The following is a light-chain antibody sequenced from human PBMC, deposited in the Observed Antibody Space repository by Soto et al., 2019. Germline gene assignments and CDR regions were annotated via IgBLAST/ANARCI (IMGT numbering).Light chain of an antibody. Sequence: EIVMTHSPATLSVSPGEITTLSCRASQSVGNNLAWYQQKPGQAPRLLMYDASNRATGIPDKFSGSGSGTEFTLSINSLDPEDSAVYYCQQRTNRPPWTFGQGTKVE. CDR1: QSVGNN. CDR3: QQRTNRPPWT. V-gene: IGKV3-11*01. CDR2: DAS. J-gene: IGKJ1*01.